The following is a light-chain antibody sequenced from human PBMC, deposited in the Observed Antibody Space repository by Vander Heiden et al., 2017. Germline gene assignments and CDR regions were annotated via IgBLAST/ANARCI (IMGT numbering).Light chain of an antibody. CDR3: NSRDSSGNRRVV. V-gene: IGLV3-19*01. J-gene: IGLJ2*01. CDR2: GTN. Sequence: PGQAPVLVIYGTNNRPSGIPDRFSGPSSGNTASLTITGAQAEDEADYYCNSRDSSGNRRVVFGGGTKLTVL.